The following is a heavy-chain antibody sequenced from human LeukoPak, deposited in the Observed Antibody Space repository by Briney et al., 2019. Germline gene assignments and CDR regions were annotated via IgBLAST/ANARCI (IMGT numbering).Heavy chain of an antibody. J-gene: IGHJ4*02. CDR2: ISYDGSNK. CDR3: ARGTGGSYWNDY. CDR1: GFTFSSYA. V-gene: IGHV3-30-3*01. D-gene: IGHD1-1*01. Sequence: PGRSLRLSCAASGFTFSSYAMHWVRQAPGKGLEWVAVISYDGSNKYYADSVKGRFTISRDNSKNTLYLQMNSLRAEDTAVYYCARGTGGSYWNDYWGQGTLVTVSS.